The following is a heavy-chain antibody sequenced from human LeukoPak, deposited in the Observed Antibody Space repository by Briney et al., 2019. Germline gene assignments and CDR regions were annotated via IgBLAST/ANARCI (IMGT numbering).Heavy chain of an antibody. CDR3: ARGVKRPLTWYFDY. Sequence: PGRSLRLSCAASGFTFSSYGMHGVRQAPGKGLEWVAVISYDGSNKYYADSVKGRFTISRDNSKNTLYLQMNSLRAEDTAVYYCARGVKRPLTWYFDYWGQGTLVTVSS. V-gene: IGHV3-30*03. J-gene: IGHJ4*02. CDR1: GFTFSSYG. CDR2: ISYDGSNK. D-gene: IGHD3-22*01.